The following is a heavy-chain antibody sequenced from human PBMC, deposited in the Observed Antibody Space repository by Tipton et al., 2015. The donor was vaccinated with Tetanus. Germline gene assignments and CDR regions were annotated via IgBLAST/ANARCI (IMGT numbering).Heavy chain of an antibody. D-gene: IGHD3-16*01. J-gene: IGHJ5*02. CDR1: GFTFSKYS. Sequence: QLVQSGGGLVKPGGSLRLYCTASGFTFSKYSMNWFRQAPGKGLEWVSTMSSSGSYLYYADSGKGRFTVSRDNAKNSLYLEMNSLRADDTGVYYCARFGAVGNDNWSDPWGQGTLVTVDS. CDR3: ARFGAVGNDNWSDP. V-gene: IGHV3-21*01. CDR2: MSSSGSYL.